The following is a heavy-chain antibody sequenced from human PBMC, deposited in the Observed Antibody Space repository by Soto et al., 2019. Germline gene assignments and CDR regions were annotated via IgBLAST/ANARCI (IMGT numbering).Heavy chain of an antibody. D-gene: IGHD5-12*01. CDR2: IYHSGST. CDR3: ARDMAKGPFDY. CDR1: GGTISSSNW. V-gene: IGHV4-4*02. Sequence: PSETLSLTCAVSGGTISSSNWWICVRQPPGKGLEWIGEIYHSGSTNYNPSLKSRVTISVDKSKNQFSLKLSSVTAADTAVYYCARDMAKGPFDYWGQGTLITVSS. J-gene: IGHJ4*02.